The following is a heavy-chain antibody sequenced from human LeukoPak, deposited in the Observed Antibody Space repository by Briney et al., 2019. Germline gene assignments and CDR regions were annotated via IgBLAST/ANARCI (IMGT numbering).Heavy chain of an antibody. CDR1: GGSISSYY. V-gene: IGHV4-59*01. Sequence: PSETLSLTCTVSGGSISSYYWSWIRQPPGKGLEWIGYIYYSGSTNYNPTLKSRVTISLDTSKNQFSLKLSSVTAADTAVYYCATWSIATSSFDYWGRGTLVTVSS. CDR2: IYYSGST. D-gene: IGHD2-8*02. CDR3: ATWSIATSSFDY. J-gene: IGHJ4*02.